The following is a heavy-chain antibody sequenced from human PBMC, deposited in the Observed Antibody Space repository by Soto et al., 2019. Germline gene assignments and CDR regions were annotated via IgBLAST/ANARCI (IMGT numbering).Heavy chain of an antibody. Sequence: PSETLSLTCAVSGGSISSGGYYWSWIRQHPGKGLEWIGYIYYSVSTYYNPSLKSRVTISVDTAKNQFSLKLSSVTAADTAVYYWAGGSSGWYYFDYWGQGTLVTVS. D-gene: IGHD6-19*01. CDR2: IYYSVST. J-gene: IGHJ4*02. CDR3: AGGSSGWYYFDY. CDR1: GGSISSGGYY. V-gene: IGHV4-31*11.